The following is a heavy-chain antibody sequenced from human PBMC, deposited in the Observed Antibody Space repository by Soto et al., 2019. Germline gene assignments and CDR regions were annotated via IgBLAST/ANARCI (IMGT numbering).Heavy chain of an antibody. V-gene: IGHV1-8*01. D-gene: IGHD3-10*01. CDR2: MNPNSGNT. CDR3: ARGYYYGSGSSPDY. Sequence: QVQLVQSGAEVKEPGASVKVSCKASRYTFTSYDINWVRQATGQGREWMGWMNPNSGNTGYAQKFQGRVTMTRNTSISTAYMELSSLRSEDTAVYYCARGYYYGSGSSPDYWGQGTLVTVSS. CDR1: RYTFTSYD. J-gene: IGHJ4*02.